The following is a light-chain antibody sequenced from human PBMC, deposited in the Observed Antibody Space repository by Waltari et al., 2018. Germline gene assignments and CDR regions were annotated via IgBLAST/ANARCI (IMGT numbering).Light chain of an antibody. CDR3: QKFDSVPWT. Sequence: DIQMTQSPSSLSASVGDRVTITCRASQGIANFLAWFQPRPGKVPQLLIHYASTLQSGVPSRFSGSGSGTDFTLTISNLQPEDVATYYCQKFDSVPWTFGQGTKVEIK. CDR1: QGIANF. CDR2: YAS. V-gene: IGKV1-27*01. J-gene: IGKJ1*01.